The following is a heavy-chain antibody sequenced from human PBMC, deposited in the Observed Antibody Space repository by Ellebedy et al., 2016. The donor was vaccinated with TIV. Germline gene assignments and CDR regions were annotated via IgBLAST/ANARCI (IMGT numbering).Heavy chain of an antibody. CDR1: GGSFSGYY. Sequence: AGSLRLSXAVYGGSFSGYYWNWIRQTPGKGLEWIGEINHSGSTNYNPSLKSRVTISVDTSKNQFSLKLSSVTAADTAVYYCARVRYSGNYYPYFDYWGQGTLVTVSS. CDR2: INHSGST. D-gene: IGHD1-26*01. V-gene: IGHV4-34*01. J-gene: IGHJ4*02. CDR3: ARVRYSGNYYPYFDY.